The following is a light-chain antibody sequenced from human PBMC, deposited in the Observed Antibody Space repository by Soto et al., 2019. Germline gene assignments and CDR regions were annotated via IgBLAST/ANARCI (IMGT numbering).Light chain of an antibody. CDR2: GAS. CDR1: QSIGTN. Sequence: EIVMTQSPATLSVSLGERATLSCRASQSIGTNLAWYQQKPGQAPRLLIYGASTRATGIPARFSGSGSGTEFTLTISSLQSEDFAVYYCQQYNNRWTFGQGTKVDIK. J-gene: IGKJ1*01. CDR3: QQYNNRWT. V-gene: IGKV3-15*01.